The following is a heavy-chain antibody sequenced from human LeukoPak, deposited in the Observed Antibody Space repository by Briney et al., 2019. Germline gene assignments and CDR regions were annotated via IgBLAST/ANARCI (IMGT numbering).Heavy chain of an antibody. D-gene: IGHD3-22*01. V-gene: IGHV1-69*13. CDR3: ARAHYYYDSREYYFDY. J-gene: IGHJ4*02. CDR1: GGTFSSYA. CDR2: IIPIFGTA. Sequence: SVKVSCKASGGTFSSYAISWVRQAPGQGLEWMGGIIPIFGTANCAQKFQGRVTITADESTSTAYMELSSLRSEDTAVYYCARAHYYYDSREYYFDYWGQGTLVTVSS.